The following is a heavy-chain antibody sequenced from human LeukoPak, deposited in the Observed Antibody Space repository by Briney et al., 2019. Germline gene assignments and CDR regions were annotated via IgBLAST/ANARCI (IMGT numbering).Heavy chain of an antibody. D-gene: IGHD5-18*01. CDR3: ARAIPRGYSYGYAAGYYFDY. CDR2: IYYSGST. J-gene: IGHJ4*02. Sequence: SSETLSLTCTVSGGSISSYYWSWIRKPPGKGLEWIGYIYYSGSTNYNPSLKSRVTISVDTSKNQFSLKLSSVTAADTAVYYCARAIPRGYSYGYAAGYYFDYWGQGTLVTVSS. V-gene: IGHV4-59*01. CDR1: GGSISSYY.